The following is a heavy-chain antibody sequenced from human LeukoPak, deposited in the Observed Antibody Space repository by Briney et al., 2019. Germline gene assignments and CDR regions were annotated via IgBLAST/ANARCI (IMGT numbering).Heavy chain of an antibody. Sequence: SETLSLTCTVSGGSISSYYWSWIRQPAGKGREWIGRIYTSGSTNYNPSLKSRVTMSVDTSKNQFSLKLSTVTAADTAVYYCARPIVDTAMVESGAFDIWGQGTMVTVSS. CDR1: GGSISSYY. D-gene: IGHD5-18*01. V-gene: IGHV4-4*07. CDR2: IYTSGST. CDR3: ARPIVDTAMVESGAFDI. J-gene: IGHJ3*02.